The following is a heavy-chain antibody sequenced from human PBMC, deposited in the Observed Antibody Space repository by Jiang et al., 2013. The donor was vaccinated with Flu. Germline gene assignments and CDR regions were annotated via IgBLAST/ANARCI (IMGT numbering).Heavy chain of an antibody. V-gene: IGHV3-23*01. J-gene: IGHJ6*02. CDR3: AKTRPDSRGVPYYYYGMDV. Sequence: PGGSLRLSCAASGFTFSSYAMSWVRQAPGKGLERVSAISGSGGSTYYADSVKGRFTISRDNSKNTLYLQMNSLRAEDTAVYYCAKTRPDSRGVPYYYYGMDVWGQGTTVTVSS. CDR1: GFTFSSYA. D-gene: IGHD3-10*01. CDR2: ISGSGGST.